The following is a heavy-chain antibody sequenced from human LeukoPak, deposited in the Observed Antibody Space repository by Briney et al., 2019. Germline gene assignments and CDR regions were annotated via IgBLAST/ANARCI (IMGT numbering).Heavy chain of an antibody. V-gene: IGHV4-4*02. CDR1: GGSISSSNW. Sequence: SETLSLTCAVSGGSISSSNWWSWVRQPPGKGLEWIGEIYHSGSTNYNPSLKSRVTISVDTSKKQFSLKLSSVTAADTAVYYCARGPVVPAANFDYWGQGALVTVSS. J-gene: IGHJ4*02. D-gene: IGHD2-2*01. CDR3: ARGPVVPAANFDY. CDR2: IYHSGST.